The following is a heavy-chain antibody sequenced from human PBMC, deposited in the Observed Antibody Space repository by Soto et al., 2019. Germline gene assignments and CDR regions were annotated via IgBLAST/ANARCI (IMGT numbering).Heavy chain of an antibody. CDR1: GFTFSNYS. Sequence: EVQLVESGGGLVKPGGSLRLSCAASGFTFSNYSMNWVRQAPGKGLEWVSSISSSSSYIYYADSVKGRFTISRDNAKNSLYLQMNSLRAEDTAVYYCARDPITRYSSGWYYDYWGQGTLVTVSS. J-gene: IGHJ4*02. D-gene: IGHD6-19*01. CDR2: ISSSSSYI. V-gene: IGHV3-21*01. CDR3: ARDPITRYSSGWYYDY.